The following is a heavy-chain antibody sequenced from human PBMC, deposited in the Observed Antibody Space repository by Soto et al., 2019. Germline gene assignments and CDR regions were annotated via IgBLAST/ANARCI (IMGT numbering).Heavy chain of an antibody. V-gene: IGHV3-33*01. CDR2: IWYDGSNK. Sequence: GRSLRLSCAASGFTLSSYGMHWGRQAPGKGLAWVAVIWYDGSNKYYADSVKGRFTISRDNSKNTLYLQMNSLSSEDTAVYYFARATYYYGSGSYSYDSYYGMDVWGQGTTVTVSS. CDR1: GFTLSSYG. D-gene: IGHD3-10*01. CDR3: ARATYYYGSGSYSYDSYYGMDV. J-gene: IGHJ6*02.